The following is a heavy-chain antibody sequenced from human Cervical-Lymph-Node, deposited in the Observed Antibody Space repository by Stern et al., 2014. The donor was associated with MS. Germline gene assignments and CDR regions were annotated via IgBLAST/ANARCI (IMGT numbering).Heavy chain of an antibody. CDR3: ASPYGSGSYQYYYYGMDV. CDR2: ISAYNGNT. J-gene: IGHJ6*02. CDR1: GYTFTSYG. V-gene: IGHV1-18*01. D-gene: IGHD3-10*01. Sequence: QAQLVESGAEVKKPGASVKVSCKASGYTFTSYGISWVRQAPGQGLEWMGWISAYNGNTNYAQKLQGRVTMTTDTSTSTAYMELRSLRSDDTAVYYCASPYGSGSYQYYYYGMDVWGQGTTVTVSS.